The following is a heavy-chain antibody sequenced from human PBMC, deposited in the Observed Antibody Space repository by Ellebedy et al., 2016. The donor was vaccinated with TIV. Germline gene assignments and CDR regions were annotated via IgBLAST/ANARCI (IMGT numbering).Heavy chain of an antibody. D-gene: IGHD4-17*01. CDR2: MRQDGGDK. CDR1: GFSFRSYW. J-gene: IGHJ3*02. Sequence: GESLKISCVGSGFSFRSYWMSWVRQAPGKGLEWVANMRQDGGDKYYVDSVKGRFTISRDNAKSSLYLQMDSVRAEDTAVYYCATDGSYGDYRSPAHAFVMWGQGTTVTVSS. CDR3: ATDGSYGDYRSPAHAFVM. V-gene: IGHV3-7*01.